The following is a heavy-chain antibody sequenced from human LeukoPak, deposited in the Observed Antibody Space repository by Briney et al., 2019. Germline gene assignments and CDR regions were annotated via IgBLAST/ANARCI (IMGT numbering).Heavy chain of an antibody. Sequence: GGSLRLSCAASGFTASSNYMSWVRQAPGKGLEWVPVIYSGGSTYYADSVKGRFTISRDNSKNTLYLQMNSLRAEDTAVYYCARGTRDDFWSAHYYMDVWGKGTTVTVSS. CDR3: ARGTRDDFWSAHYYMDV. J-gene: IGHJ6*03. CDR1: GFTASSNY. CDR2: IYSGGST. V-gene: IGHV3-53*01. D-gene: IGHD3-3*01.